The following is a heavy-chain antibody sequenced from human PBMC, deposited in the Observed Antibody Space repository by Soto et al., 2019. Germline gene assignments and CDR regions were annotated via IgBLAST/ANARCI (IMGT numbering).Heavy chain of an antibody. J-gene: IGHJ3*02. D-gene: IGHD6-13*01. Sequence: SETLSLTCTVSGGSISSSSYYWGWIRQPPGKGLEWIGSIYYSGSTYYNPSLKSRVTISVDTSKNQFSLKLSSVTAADTAVYYCARHPIVPGYSIPGLLYAFDIWGQGTMVTVSS. CDR2: IYYSGST. V-gene: IGHV4-39*01. CDR3: ARHPIVPGYSIPGLLYAFDI. CDR1: GGSISSSSYY.